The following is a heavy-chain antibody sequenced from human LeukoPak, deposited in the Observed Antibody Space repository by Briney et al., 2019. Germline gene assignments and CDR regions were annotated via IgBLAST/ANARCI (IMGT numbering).Heavy chain of an antibody. V-gene: IGHV3-7*01. J-gene: IGHJ4*02. CDR1: GFTLSSYW. D-gene: IGHD6-19*01. CDR3: ARDALIAVAGPVGFDY. Sequence: GGSLRLSCAVSGFTLSSYWMSWVRQAPGKGLEWVAKIKQDGSEKHYVDSVKGRFTISRDNAKNSLYLQMNSLRAEDTAVYYCARDALIAVAGPVGFDYWGQGTLVTVSS. CDR2: IKQDGSEK.